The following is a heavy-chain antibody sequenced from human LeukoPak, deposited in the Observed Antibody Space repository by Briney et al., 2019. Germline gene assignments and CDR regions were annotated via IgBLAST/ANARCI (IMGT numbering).Heavy chain of an antibody. CDR1: GFTFSSYE. CDR2: ISSSSSTI. Sequence: GGSLRLSCAASGFTFSSYEMNWVRQAPGKGLEWVSYISSSSSTIYYADSVKGRFTISRDNAKNSLYLQMNSLRAEDTAVYYCARDGDVLLWFGDTRGGAFDIWGQGTMVTVSS. J-gene: IGHJ3*02. V-gene: IGHV3-48*03. CDR3: ARDGDVLLWFGDTRGGAFDI. D-gene: IGHD3-10*01.